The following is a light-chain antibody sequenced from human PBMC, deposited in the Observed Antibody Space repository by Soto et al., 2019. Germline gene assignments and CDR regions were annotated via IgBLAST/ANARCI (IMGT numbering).Light chain of an antibody. V-gene: IGKV3-11*01. CDR3: QQRSQWPWT. J-gene: IGKJ1*01. CDR2: DAS. CDR1: QSVSID. Sequence: IVVTHSPAHLTLSPGARATLSCRASQSVSIDLAWYQQKPGQAPRLLIYDASNRATGIAARFSGGGSGTDFTLTICSPEPEDFAVYYCQQRSQWPWTFGQGTKV.